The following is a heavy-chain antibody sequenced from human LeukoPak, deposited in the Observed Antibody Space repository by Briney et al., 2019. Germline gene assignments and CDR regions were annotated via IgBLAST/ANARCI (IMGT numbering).Heavy chain of an antibody. CDR1: GGTFSSYA. CDR3: ARVPGVGATHGQRPVDY. Sequence: SVKVSCKASGGTFSSYAISWVRQAPGQGLEWMGGIIPIFGTANYAQKFQGRVTITADKSTSTAYMELRSLRSDDTAVYYCARVPGVGATHGQRPVDYWGQGTLVTVSS. J-gene: IGHJ4*02. V-gene: IGHV1-69*06. CDR2: IIPIFGTA. D-gene: IGHD1-26*01.